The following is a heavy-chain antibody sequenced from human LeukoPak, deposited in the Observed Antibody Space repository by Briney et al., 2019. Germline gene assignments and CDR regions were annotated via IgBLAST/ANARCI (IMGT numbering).Heavy chain of an antibody. V-gene: IGHV1-46*01. D-gene: IGHD6-13*01. CDR1: GYTFTSYG. CDR2: INPSGGST. CDR3: ARGGSWEYYYYYYYMDV. Sequence: ASVKVSCKASGYTFTSYGISWVRQAPGQGLEWMGIINPSGGSTSYAQKFQGRVTMTRDMSTSTVYMELSSLRSEDTAVYYCARGGSWEYYYYYYYMDVWGKGTTVTVSS. J-gene: IGHJ6*03.